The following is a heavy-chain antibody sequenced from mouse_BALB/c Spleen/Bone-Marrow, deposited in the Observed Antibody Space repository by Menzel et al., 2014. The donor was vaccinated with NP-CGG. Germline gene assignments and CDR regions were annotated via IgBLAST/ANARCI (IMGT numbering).Heavy chain of an antibody. Sequence: EVQLQQSGPELVKPGASVKMSCKASGYTFSAYVMHWVQQKPGQGLEWIGYINPYNDGTKYNEKFKGKATLTSDKSSSTAYMELSSLTSEDSAVYYRAREGGLRRGDYYAMDYWGQGTSVTVSS. D-gene: IGHD2-4*01. CDR1: GYTFSAYV. V-gene: IGHV1-14*01. CDR2: INPYNDGT. CDR3: AREGGLRRGDYYAMDY. J-gene: IGHJ4*01.